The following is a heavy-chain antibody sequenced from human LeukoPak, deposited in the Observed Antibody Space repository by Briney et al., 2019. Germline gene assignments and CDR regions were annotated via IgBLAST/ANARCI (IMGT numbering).Heavy chain of an antibody. CDR3: ARCRGDSYGFAARGAFVI. J-gene: IGHJ3*02. CDR1: GGSISSGGYY. Sequence: SETLSLTCTVSGGSISSGGYYWSWIRQHPGKGLEWIGYIYYSGSTYYNPSLKSRVTISVDTSKNQFSLKLSSVTAADTAVYYCARCRGDSYGFAARGAFVIWGQGTMVTVSS. CDR2: IYYSGST. V-gene: IGHV4-31*03. D-gene: IGHD5-18*01.